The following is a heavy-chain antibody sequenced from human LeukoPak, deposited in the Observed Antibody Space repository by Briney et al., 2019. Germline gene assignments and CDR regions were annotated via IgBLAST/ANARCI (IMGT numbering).Heavy chain of an antibody. CDR3: AKHQGDAFDI. J-gene: IGHJ3*02. V-gene: IGHV3-23*01. Sequence: PGGSLRLSCAASGFTFSSYAMHWVRQAPGKGLEWVSAISGSSAGTYYADSVKGRFTIARDNSKNTLYLQMNSLRAEDTAVHYCAKHQGDAFDIWGQGTMVTVSS. CDR1: GFTFSSYA. CDR2: ISGSSAGT.